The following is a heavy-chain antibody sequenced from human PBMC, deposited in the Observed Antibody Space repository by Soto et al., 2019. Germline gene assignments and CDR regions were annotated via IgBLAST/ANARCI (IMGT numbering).Heavy chain of an antibody. CDR1: GGSISSGGYS. J-gene: IGHJ3*02. CDR3: PRTGPYYDAFDI. V-gene: IGHV4-30-2*01. CDR2: IYHSGST. Sequence: QLQLQESGSGLVKPSQTMSLTCAVSGGSISSGGYSWSWIRQPPGKGLEWIGYIYHSGSTYYNPSLKSRVTISVDRSKNQFSLKLSSVTAADTAVYYCPRTGPYYDAFDIWGQGTMVTVSS. D-gene: IGHD1-26*01.